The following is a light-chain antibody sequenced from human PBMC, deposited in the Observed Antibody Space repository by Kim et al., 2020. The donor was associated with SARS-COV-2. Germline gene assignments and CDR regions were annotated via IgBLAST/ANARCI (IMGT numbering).Light chain of an antibody. Sequence: ASVGDRGTITCRASQSISSWLAWYQQKRGKAPKLLIYDASTLESGVPSRFSGSGSGTKFTLTITSLQPDDFATYYCQQYDSFLYSFGQGTKLEI. CDR3: QQYDSFLYS. J-gene: IGKJ2*03. CDR1: QSISSW. V-gene: IGKV1-5*01. CDR2: DAS.